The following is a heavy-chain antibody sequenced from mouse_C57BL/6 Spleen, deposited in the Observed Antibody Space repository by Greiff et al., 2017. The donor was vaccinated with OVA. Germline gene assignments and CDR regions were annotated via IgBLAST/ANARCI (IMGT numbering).Heavy chain of an antibody. CDR1: GYSFTGYY. V-gene: IGHV1-42*01. CDR3: APLYYGNYGR. J-gene: IGHJ3*02. CDR2: INPSTGGT. D-gene: IGHD2-1*01. Sequence: VQLQQSGPELVKPGASVKISCKASGYSFTGYYMNWVKQSPEKSLEWIGEINPSTGGTTYNQKFKAKATLTVDKSSSTAYMQLKSLTSEDSAVYYFAPLYYGNYGRWGQGTLVTVSA.